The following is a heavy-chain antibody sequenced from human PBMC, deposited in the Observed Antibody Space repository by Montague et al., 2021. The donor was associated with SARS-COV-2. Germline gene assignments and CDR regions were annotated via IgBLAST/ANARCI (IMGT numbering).Heavy chain of an antibody. CDR1: GFSLGTSGMC. CDR3: ARGPSDTYYYNGMDV. CDR2: IDWDGDK. Sequence: PALVKPTQTLTLTCTFSGFSLGTSGMCMTWIRQPPGEALEWLARIDWDGDKYYNTSLKSRLTISKDTSKNLVVLTMTNMDPVDTATYYCARGPSDTYYYNGMDVWGRGTTVTVSS. V-gene: IGHV2-70*11. J-gene: IGHJ6*02.